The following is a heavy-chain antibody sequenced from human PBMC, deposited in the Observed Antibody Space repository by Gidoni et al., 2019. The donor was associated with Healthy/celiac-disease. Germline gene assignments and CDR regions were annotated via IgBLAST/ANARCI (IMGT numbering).Heavy chain of an antibody. V-gene: IGHV4-30-4*01. J-gene: IGHJ5*02. CDR2: IYYSGST. CDR1: GGSISSGYYY. Sequence: QVQLQESGPGLVKPSQTLSLTCTVSGGSISSGYYYWSWIRQPPGKGLEWIGYIYYSGSTYYNPSLKSRVTISVDTSKNQFSLKLSSVTAADTAVYYCARDLSSTSPPGGNWFDPWGQGTLVTVSS. D-gene: IGHD2-2*01. CDR3: ARDLSSTSPPGGNWFDP.